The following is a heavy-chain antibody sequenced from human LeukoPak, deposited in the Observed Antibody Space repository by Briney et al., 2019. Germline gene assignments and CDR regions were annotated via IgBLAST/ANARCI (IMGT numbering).Heavy chain of an antibody. CDR1: GFTFSTYA. V-gene: IGHV3-23*01. CDR2: IGSGAGT. D-gene: IGHD4-17*01. J-gene: IGHJ4*02. CDR3: ARDDYGDLKFDY. Sequence: GGSLRLSCAASGFTFSTYAMSWVRQAPGKGLEWVSGIGSGAGTYYAGSVKGRFTISRDNSKNTLYLQMNSLRAEDTAVYYCARDDYGDLKFDYWGQGTLVTVSS.